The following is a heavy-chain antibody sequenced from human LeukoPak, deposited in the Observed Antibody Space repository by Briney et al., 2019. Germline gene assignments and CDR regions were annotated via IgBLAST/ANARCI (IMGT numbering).Heavy chain of an antibody. CDR3: AKLSGSYFFDY. J-gene: IGHJ4*02. Sequence: GSPRLSCAASGFTFNTYAMSWVREAPGKGLEWVSAISGSGGSTYYADSVKGRFTISRDNSKNTLYLQMNSLRAEDTAVYYCAKLSGSYFFDYWGQGTLVTVSS. CDR2: ISGSGGST. D-gene: IGHD1-26*01. CDR1: GFTFNTYA. V-gene: IGHV3-23*01.